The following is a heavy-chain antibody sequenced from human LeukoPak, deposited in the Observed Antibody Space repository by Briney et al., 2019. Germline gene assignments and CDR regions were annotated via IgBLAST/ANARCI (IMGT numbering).Heavy chain of an antibody. J-gene: IGHJ4*02. V-gene: IGHV3-23*01. D-gene: IGHD4-17*01. CDR1: GFTFSSSA. Sequence: PGGSLRLSCAASGFTFSSSAMSWVRQAPGKGLEWVSNVSGSGRGENTYYADSVKGRFTISRDNSKNTLILQMNSLRAEDTAVYYCATYPGVTTLSNYWGQGTLVTVSS. CDR2: VSGSGRGENT. CDR3: ATYPGVTTLSNY.